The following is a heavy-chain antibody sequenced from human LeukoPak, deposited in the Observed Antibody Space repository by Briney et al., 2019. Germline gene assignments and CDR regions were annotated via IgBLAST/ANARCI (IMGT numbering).Heavy chain of an antibody. Sequence: SETLSLTCTVSGGSISSGGYYWSWIRQHPGKGLEWIGYIYYSGSTYYNPSLKSRVTISVDTSKNQFSLKLSSVTAADTAVYYCARLPAPQAAFDIWGQGTMVTVSS. CDR2: IYYSGST. CDR1: GGSISSGGYY. V-gene: IGHV4-31*03. CDR3: ARLPAPQAAFDI. J-gene: IGHJ3*02.